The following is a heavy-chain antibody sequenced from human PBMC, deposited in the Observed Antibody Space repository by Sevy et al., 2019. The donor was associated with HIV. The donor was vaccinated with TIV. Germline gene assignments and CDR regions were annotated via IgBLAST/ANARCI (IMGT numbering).Heavy chain of an antibody. CDR2: IRSKAYGGTT. D-gene: IGHD5-12*01. CDR1: GFTFGDYA. J-gene: IGHJ4*02. CDR3: TREAEMATITTSYYFDY. V-gene: IGHV3-49*03. Sequence: GGSLRLSCTASGFTFGDYAMSGFRQAPRKGLEWVGFIRSKAYGGTTEYAASVKGRFTISRDDSKSIAYLQMNSLKTEDTAVYYCTREAEMATITTSYYFDYWGQGTLVTVSS.